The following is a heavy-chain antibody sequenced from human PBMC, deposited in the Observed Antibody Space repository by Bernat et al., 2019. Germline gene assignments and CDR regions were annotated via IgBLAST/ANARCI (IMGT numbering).Heavy chain of an antibody. Sequence: QVQLQESGPGLVKPSQTLSLTCTVSGGSISSGGYYWSWIRQHPGKGLEWTGYIYYSGSTYYNPSLKRRVTISVDTSKNQFSLKLSSVTAADTAVYYCARGYRFHYYYYMDVWGKGTTVTVSS. J-gene: IGHJ6*03. CDR3: ARGYRFHYYYYMDV. CDR2: IYYSGST. V-gene: IGHV4-31*03. D-gene: IGHD3-16*02. CDR1: GGSISSGGYY.